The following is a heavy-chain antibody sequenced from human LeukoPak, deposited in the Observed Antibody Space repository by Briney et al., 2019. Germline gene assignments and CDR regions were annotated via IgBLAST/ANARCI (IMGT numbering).Heavy chain of an antibody. V-gene: IGHV3-15*01. CDR3: SGHMTSADY. J-gene: IGHJ4*02. CDR1: GFTFSDAW. Sequence: GSLRLSCAASGFTFSDAWMSWVRQAPGKGLEWVARVKSKVHGGTTDYAAPVNGRFTISRDDSENKPFPQMNSLKTEDTGVYYCSGHMTSADYWGQGTLVTVSS. CDR2: VKSKVHGGTT. D-gene: IGHD2-2*01.